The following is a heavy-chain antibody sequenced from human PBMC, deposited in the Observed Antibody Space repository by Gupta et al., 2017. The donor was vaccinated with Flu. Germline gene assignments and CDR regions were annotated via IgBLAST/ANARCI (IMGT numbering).Heavy chain of an antibody. V-gene: IGHV3-7*01. Sequence: EVQLVESGGGLVEPGGSLRVSCAASGFTLSFFWMSWVRQAPGKGLEWVANINQDGGEKFYLDSVKGRFTISRDNAKNSLYLQMNSLRAGDTAVYYCARAFSNFYYYLDVWGKGTTVTVSS. J-gene: IGHJ6*03. CDR2: INQDGGEK. D-gene: IGHD4-4*01. CDR3: ARAFSNFYYYLDV. CDR1: GFTLSFFW.